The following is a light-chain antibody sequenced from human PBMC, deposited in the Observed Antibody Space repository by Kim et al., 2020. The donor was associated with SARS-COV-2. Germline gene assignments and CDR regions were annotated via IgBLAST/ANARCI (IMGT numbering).Light chain of an antibody. V-gene: IGKV3-15*01. CDR2: GAS. J-gene: IGKJ5*01. Sequence: SLTPEESATLSCRASQSISSSLAWYQQKPGQAPRVLIYGASARATGIPARFSGSGSGTEFTLTISNLQSEDFAVYYCQQYAYWRAFGQGTRLEIK. CDR3: QQYAYWRA. CDR1: QSISSS.